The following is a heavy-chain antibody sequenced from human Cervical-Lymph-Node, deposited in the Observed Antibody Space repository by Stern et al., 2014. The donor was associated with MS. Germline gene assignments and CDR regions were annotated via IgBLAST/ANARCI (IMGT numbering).Heavy chain of an antibody. CDR2: IFPGGSDI. J-gene: IGHJ4*02. CDR3: ARQRYFDY. V-gene: IGHV5-51*01. Sequence: VQLVESGPEVKRPGESLKISCQASGYTFTSYWIGGVRQMPGKGREWIAIIFPGGSDIRSSPPFQGQVPISADKSSSTAYLQWNNLKASDTAIYYCARQRYFDYWGQGTLVTVSS. CDR1: GYTFTSYW.